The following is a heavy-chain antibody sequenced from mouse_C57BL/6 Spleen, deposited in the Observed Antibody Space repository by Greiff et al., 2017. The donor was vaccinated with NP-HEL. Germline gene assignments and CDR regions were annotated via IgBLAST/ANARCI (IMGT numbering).Heavy chain of an antibody. CDR2: IYPGDGDT. J-gene: IGHJ3*01. Sequence: QVQLQQSGAELVKPGASVKISCKASGYAFSSYWMNWVKQRPGKGLEWIGQIYPGDGDTNYNGKFKGKATLTADKSSSTAYMQLSSLTSEDSAVYFCASNDYVRSWVAYWGQGTLVTVSA. CDR1: GYAFSSYW. CDR3: ASNDYVRSWVAY. D-gene: IGHD2-4*01. V-gene: IGHV1-80*01.